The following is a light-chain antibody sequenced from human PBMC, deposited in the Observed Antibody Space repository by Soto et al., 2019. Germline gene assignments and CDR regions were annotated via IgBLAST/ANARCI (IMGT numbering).Light chain of an antibody. CDR1: QSISTY. J-gene: IGKJ1*01. Sequence: DIQMTHSPSSLSASVGDRVTITCRASQSISTYLNWYQQKPGKAPKLLIYAPSSLQCRVPSTFSGSGTGADFTLTISSLQPEDFATYYCQQGFTTPWTFGQGTKVDIK. CDR2: APS. V-gene: IGKV1-39*01. CDR3: QQGFTTPWT.